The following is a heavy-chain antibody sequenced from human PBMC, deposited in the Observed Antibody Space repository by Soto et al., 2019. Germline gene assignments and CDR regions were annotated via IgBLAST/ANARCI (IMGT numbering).Heavy chain of an antibody. CDR3: AREENCSGGTCYSEYFHR. J-gene: IGHJ1*01. V-gene: IGHV1-46*01. CDR2: VNPSGGST. Sequence: ASVKVSCKASGYLFTAYSMHWVRLAPGQGLEWMGVVNPSGGSTKYAQNFQGRVTMTRDTSTTTIYMELSSLRSDDTAIYYCAREENCSGGTCYSEYFHRWGRGTLVTVSS. D-gene: IGHD2-15*01. CDR1: GYLFTAYS.